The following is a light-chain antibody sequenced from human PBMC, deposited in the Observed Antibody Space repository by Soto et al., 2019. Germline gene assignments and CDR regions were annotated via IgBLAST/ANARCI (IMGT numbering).Light chain of an antibody. V-gene: IGLV2-14*01. CDR1: SSDVGGYNY. CDR2: DVS. Sequence: QSVLTQPASVSGSPGQSITISCTGTSSDVGGYNYVSWYQQHPGKAPKLMIYDVSNRPSGVSNRFSGSKSGNTASLTISGLQAEDEADYYCAAWDDSLSGYVVFGGGTKLTVL. CDR3: AAWDDSLSGYVV. J-gene: IGLJ2*01.